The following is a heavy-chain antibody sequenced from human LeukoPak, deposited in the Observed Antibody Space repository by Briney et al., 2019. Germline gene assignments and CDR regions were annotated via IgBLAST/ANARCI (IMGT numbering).Heavy chain of an antibody. V-gene: IGHV4-59*12. Sequence: PSETLSLTCTVSGGSISSYYWSWIRQPPGKGLEWIGYIYYSGSTYYNPSLKSRVTISVDTSKNQFSLKLSSVTAADTAVYYCARAPDYGDYAFAFDIWGQGTMVTVSS. CDR1: GGSISSYY. D-gene: IGHD4-17*01. CDR2: IYYSGST. J-gene: IGHJ3*02. CDR3: ARAPDYGDYAFAFDI.